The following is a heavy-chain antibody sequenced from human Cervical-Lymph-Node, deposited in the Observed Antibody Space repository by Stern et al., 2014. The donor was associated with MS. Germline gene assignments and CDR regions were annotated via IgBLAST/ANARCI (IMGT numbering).Heavy chain of an antibody. J-gene: IGHJ4*02. D-gene: IGHD3-22*01. Sequence: VQLVQSGAEVKEPGASVRVSCRASGYIFTNYGITWVRQAPGQGLEYMGWISAHNGDTNYAQNVQGRFTMTTERSASTAYMELRSLRSDDTAVYFCARDGGYDSSGYPLDYWGQGALVIVSS. CDR2: ISAHNGDT. CDR1: GYIFTNYG. V-gene: IGHV1-18*01. CDR3: ARDGGYDSSGYPLDY.